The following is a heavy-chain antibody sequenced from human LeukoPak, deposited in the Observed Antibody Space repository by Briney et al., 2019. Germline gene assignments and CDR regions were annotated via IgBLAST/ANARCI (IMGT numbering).Heavy chain of an antibody. CDR2: IYPGDSNT. D-gene: IGHD2-2*01. V-gene: IGHV5-51*01. J-gene: IGHJ6*03. Sequence: GESMKISCKGSGYSFTNYWIGWVRQLPGKGLELMGIIYPGDSNTRYSPSFQGQVTISADKAITTAYLQWSSLKASDTAMYYCARGPYCSSTSCYSPYYSYYTDVCGKGTTVTVS. CDR1: GYSFTNYW. CDR3: ARGPYCSSTSCYSPYYSYYTDV.